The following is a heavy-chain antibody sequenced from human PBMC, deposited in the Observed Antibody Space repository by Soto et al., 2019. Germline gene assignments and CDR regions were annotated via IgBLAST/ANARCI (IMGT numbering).Heavy chain of an antibody. CDR3: ARRYGDPSSAAGFDY. CDR1: GYTFTNYG. Sequence: QVQLVQSGAEVKKSGASVKASCKASGYTFTNYGISWVRQAPGQGLEWMGWVSPYNGNRYYAQKFHGRLTLTTDTSTNTAFMELRSLSPGDTAIYYCARRYGDPSSAAGFDYWGQGTRVTVSS. D-gene: IGHD2-21*02. CDR2: VSPYNGNR. V-gene: IGHV1-18*01. J-gene: IGHJ4*02.